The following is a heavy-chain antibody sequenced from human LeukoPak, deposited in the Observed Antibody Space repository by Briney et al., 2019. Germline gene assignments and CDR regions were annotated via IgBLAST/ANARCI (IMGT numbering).Heavy chain of an antibody. D-gene: IGHD6-6*01. J-gene: IGHJ5*02. CDR3: ARWRAAARRRNVGANWFEP. Sequence: ASVKVSCKASGYTFTSYDINWVRQATGQGLEWRGWMNPNSGNTGYAQKFQGRVTMTRNTSISTAYMELSSLRSEDTAVYYCARWRAAARRRNVGANWFEPWGQGTLVTVSP. CDR2: MNPNSGNT. V-gene: IGHV1-8*01. CDR1: GYTFTSYD.